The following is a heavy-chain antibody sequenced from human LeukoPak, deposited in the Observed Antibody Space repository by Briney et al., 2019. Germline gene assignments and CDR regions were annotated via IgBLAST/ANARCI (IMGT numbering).Heavy chain of an antibody. CDR2: ISGSGGST. V-gene: IGHV3-23*01. J-gene: IGHJ3*02. D-gene: IGHD3-22*01. Sequence: GGSLRLSCAASGFTFSSYAMSWVRQAPGKGLEWVSAISGSGGSTYYADSVKGRFTISRDNSKNTLYLQMNSLRAEDTAVYYCAKPGITMIVVALTFDIWGQGTMVTVSS. CDR3: AKPGITMIVVALTFDI. CDR1: GFTFSSYA.